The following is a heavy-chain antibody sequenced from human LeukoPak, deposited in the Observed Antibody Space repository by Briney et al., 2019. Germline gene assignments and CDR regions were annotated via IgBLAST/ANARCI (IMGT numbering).Heavy chain of an antibody. Sequence: PGGSLRLSCAASGFTFSSYAMSWVRQAPGKGLEWVSAISGSGGSTYYADSVKGRFTISRDNSKNTLYLQMNSLRAEDTAVYYCAKADRLPRYYDSSGPPYYFDYWGQGTLVTVSS. CDR3: AKADRLPRYYDSSGPPYYFDY. CDR2: ISGSGGST. V-gene: IGHV3-23*01. D-gene: IGHD3-22*01. J-gene: IGHJ4*02. CDR1: GFTFSSYA.